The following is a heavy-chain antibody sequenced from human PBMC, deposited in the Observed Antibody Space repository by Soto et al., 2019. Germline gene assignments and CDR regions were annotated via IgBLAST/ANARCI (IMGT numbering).Heavy chain of an antibody. CDR2: VSAYNGNT. J-gene: IGHJ4*02. CDR1: GYTFTSYG. D-gene: IGHD1-1*01. Sequence: GASVKVSCKASGYTFTSYGISWVRQAPGQGLEWMGWVSAYNGNTNYAQKLQGRVTMTTDTSTSTAHMELRSLRSDDTAVYYCAKLDGYNDFDYWGQGTLVTVSS. CDR3: AKLDGYNDFDY. V-gene: IGHV1-18*01.